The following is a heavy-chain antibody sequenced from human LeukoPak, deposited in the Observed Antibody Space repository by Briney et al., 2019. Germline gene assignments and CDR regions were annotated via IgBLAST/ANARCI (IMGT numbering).Heavy chain of an antibody. CDR2: ISAYNGNT. CDR1: GGTFSSYS. D-gene: IGHD6-19*01. Sequence: ASVKVSCKASGGTFSSYSISWVRQAPGQGLEWMGRISAYNGNTNYAQKLQGRVTMTTDTSTSTAYMELRSLRSDDTAVYYCARDDSSGWYVHWGQGTLVTVSS. CDR3: ARDDSSGWYVH. V-gene: IGHV1-18*01. J-gene: IGHJ4*02.